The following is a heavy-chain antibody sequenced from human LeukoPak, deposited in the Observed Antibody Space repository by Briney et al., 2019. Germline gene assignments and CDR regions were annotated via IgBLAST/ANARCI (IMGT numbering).Heavy chain of an antibody. CDR3: ARVYQLPYFDY. J-gene: IGHJ4*02. CDR2: IYYSGST. Sequence: SETLSLTCTVSGGSISSSSYYWGWIRQPPGKGLEWIGSIYYSGSTYYNPSLKSRVTISVDTSKNQFSLKLSSVTAADTAVYYCARVYQLPYFDYWGQGTLVTVSS. V-gene: IGHV4-39*01. CDR1: GGSISSSSYY. D-gene: IGHD2-2*01.